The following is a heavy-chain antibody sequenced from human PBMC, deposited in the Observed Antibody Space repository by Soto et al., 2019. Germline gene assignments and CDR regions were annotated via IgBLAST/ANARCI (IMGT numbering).Heavy chain of an antibody. J-gene: IGHJ4*02. CDR2: IYYSGST. D-gene: IGHD4-17*01. V-gene: IGHV4-30-4*01. Sequence: QVQLQESGPGLVKPSQTLSLTCTVSGGSISSGDYYWSWIRQPPGKGLEWIGYIYYSGSTYYNPSLKSRVTISVDTSKNQFSLKLSSVTAADTAVYYCARELGPDDYGDYGSSYYFDYWGQGTLVTVSS. CDR1: GGSISSGDYY. CDR3: ARELGPDDYGDYGSSYYFDY.